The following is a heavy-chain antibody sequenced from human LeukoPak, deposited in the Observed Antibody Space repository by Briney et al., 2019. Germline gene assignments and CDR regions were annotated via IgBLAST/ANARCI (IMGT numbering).Heavy chain of an antibody. CDR2: INTNTGNP. D-gene: IGHD4-17*01. J-gene: IGHJ5*02. V-gene: IGHV7-4-1*02. CDR3: ARGGYGDYLNWFDP. CDR1: GYTFTSYA. Sequence: ASVKVSCKASGYTFTSYAMNWVRQAPGQGLEWMGWINTNTGNPTYAQGFTGRFVFSLDNSFSTAYLQISSLKAEDTAVYYCARGGYGDYLNWFDPWGQGTLVTVSS.